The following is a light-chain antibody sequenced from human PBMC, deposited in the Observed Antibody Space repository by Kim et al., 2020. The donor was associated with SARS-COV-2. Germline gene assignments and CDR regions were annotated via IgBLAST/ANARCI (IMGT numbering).Light chain of an antibody. V-gene: IGKV3-11*01. CDR3: QQRSNWPSYT. CDR1: QSVSSY. Sequence: EIVLTQSPATLSLSPGERATLSCRASQSVSSYLAWYQQKPGQAPRLLIYDASNRATGIPARFSGSGSGTDFTLTISSREPEDFAVYYCQQRSNWPSYTLGQGTKLEI. J-gene: IGKJ2*01. CDR2: DAS.